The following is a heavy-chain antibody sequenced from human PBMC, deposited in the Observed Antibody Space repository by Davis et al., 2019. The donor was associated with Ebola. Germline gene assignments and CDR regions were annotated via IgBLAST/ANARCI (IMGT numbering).Heavy chain of an antibody. CDR1: GFTFSSYW. CDR2: IKQDGSEK. Sequence: GGSLRLSCAASGFTFSSYWMSWVRQAPGKGLEWVANIKQDGSEKYYADSVKGRFTISRDNSKNTLYLQMNSLRAEDTAVYYCAKDSYYYDSSGFWGGDYWGQGTLVTVSS. CDR3: AKDSYYYDSSGFWGGDY. V-gene: IGHV3-7*01. D-gene: IGHD3-22*01. J-gene: IGHJ4*02.